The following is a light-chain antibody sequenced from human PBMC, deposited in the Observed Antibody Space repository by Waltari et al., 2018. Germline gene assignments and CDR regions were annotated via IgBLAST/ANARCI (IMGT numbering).Light chain of an antibody. CDR3: QQYDSSVWT. CDR2: AVS. J-gene: IGKJ1*01. Sequence: EVLLTQSPGTVSLSPGATATLSCRASQSVRNFYVAWYQQKSGQPPRLLIYAVSRRATGIPDRFSGSGSGTDFTLTISGLEPEDFAVYYCQQYDSSVWTFGQGTKVEVK. V-gene: IGKV3-20*01. CDR1: QSVRNFY.